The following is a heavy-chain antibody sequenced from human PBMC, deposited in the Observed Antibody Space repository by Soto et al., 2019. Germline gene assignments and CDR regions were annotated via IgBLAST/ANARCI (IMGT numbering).Heavy chain of an antibody. CDR2: ISYDGSNK. D-gene: IGHD6-19*01. V-gene: IGHV3-30*18. Sequence: QVQLVESGGGVVQPGRSLRLSCAASGFTFSSYGMHWVRQAPGKGLEWVAVISYDGSNKYYADSVKGRFTTSRDNSQIKLYLQMNTLGAEETAVYYCAKDLLEWQVRDLGGYCMDVWGQGTTVTVSS. J-gene: IGHJ6*02. CDR3: AKDLLEWQVRDLGGYCMDV. CDR1: GFTFSSYG.